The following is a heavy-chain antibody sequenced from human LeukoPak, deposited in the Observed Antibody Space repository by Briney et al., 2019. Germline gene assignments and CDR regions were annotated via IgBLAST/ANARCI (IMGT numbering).Heavy chain of an antibody. CDR1: GGTFSSYA. Sequence: SVKVSCKASGGTFSSYAISWVRQAPGQGLEWMGGIIPIFGTANYAQKFQGRVTITADESTSTAYMELSSLRSEDMAVYYCARVPYSSSSRSDYWGQGTLVTVSS. CDR3: ARVPYSSSSRSDY. J-gene: IGHJ4*02. D-gene: IGHD6-6*01. V-gene: IGHV1-69*13. CDR2: IIPIFGTA.